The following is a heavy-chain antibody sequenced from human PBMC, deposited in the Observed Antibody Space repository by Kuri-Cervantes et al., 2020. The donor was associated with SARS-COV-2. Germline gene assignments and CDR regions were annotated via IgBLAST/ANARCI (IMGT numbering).Heavy chain of an antibody. CDR1: GGSISSYY. CDR2: IYTSGGT. Sequence: GSLRLSCTVSGGSISSYYWSWIRQPAGKGLEWIGRIYTSGGTNYNPSLKSRVTMSVDTSKNQFSLKLSSVTAADTAVYYCARLAERLPLDDYWGQGTLVTVSS. CDR3: ARLAERLPLDDY. V-gene: IGHV4-4*07. D-gene: IGHD1-1*01. J-gene: IGHJ4*02.